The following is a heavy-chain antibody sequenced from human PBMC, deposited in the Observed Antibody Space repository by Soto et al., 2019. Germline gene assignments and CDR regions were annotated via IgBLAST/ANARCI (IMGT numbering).Heavy chain of an antibody. CDR3: ARGGYCSGGSCYVYYGMDV. D-gene: IGHD2-15*01. J-gene: IGHJ6*02. CDR2: IYPGDSDT. CDR1: GYSCTSYW. V-gene: IGHV5-51*01. Sequence: GELQKISCKGSGYSCTSYWIGWVRKMTGKGLEWMGIIYPGDSDTRYSPSFQGQVTISADKSISTAYLQWSSLKASDTAMYYCARGGYCSGGSCYVYYGMDVWGQGTTVTVSS.